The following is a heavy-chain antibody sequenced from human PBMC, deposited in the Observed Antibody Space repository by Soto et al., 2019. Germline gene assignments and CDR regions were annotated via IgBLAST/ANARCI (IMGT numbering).Heavy chain of an antibody. CDR1: GFTFNNYA. V-gene: IGHV3-23*01. J-gene: IGHJ6*03. CDR3: AKGGGRITIFEVVTHSKTLGKPYYMDV. Sequence: EVQLLESGGGLVQPGGSLRLSCAASGFTFNNYAINWVRQAPGKGLEWVSTVSGSGGGTYYADSVKGRFTISRDNPKNRVHLERNSPRAEDTAVYYCAKGGGRITIFEVVTHSKTLGKPYYMDVWGKGTTVIVSS. CDR2: VSGSGGGT. D-gene: IGHD3-3*01.